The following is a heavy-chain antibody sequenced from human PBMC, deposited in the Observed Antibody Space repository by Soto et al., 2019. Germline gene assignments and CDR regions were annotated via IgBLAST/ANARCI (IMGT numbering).Heavy chain of an antibody. Sequence: QVRLQEWGPGLVKPSQTLSLKCSVSGGSITTGGRYWSWIRQLPGKGREWIGDIYYSGNTYYNASLKSLVTISVEAAKNQFSLKLSSVTAADTAVYYCAQALVFTGGDGFDIWGQGRLVTVSS. CDR1: GGSITTGGRY. D-gene: IGHD1-1*01. V-gene: IGHV4-31*01. CDR2: IYYSGNT. CDR3: AQALVFTGGDGFDI. J-gene: IGHJ3*02.